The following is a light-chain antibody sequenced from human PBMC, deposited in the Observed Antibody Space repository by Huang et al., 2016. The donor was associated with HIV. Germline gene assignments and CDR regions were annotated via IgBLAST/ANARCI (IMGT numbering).Light chain of an antibody. CDR1: QSISNW. CDR2: KAS. Sequence: DIQMTQSPSTLSASVGDRVTITCRARQSISNWVAWYQQKPGKAPKLLIYKASSLESGVPARFSGSGSGTEFTVTIISLQPDDSANYYCQQYNSYPITFGQGTRLEIK. V-gene: IGKV1-5*03. CDR3: QQYNSYPIT. J-gene: IGKJ5*01.